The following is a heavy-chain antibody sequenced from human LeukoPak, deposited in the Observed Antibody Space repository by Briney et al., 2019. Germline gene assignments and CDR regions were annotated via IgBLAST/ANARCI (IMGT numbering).Heavy chain of an antibody. CDR2: ISGDGGST. CDR3: ARDLYSSGYYLCGMDV. D-gene: IGHD3-22*01. J-gene: IGHJ6*02. CDR1: GFTFNNYA. Sequence: GGSLRLSCAVSGFTFNNYAMNWVRQAPGKGLEWVSFISGDGGSTYYADSVKGRFTISRDNSKNTLYLQMNTLRAEDTAVYYCARDLYSSGYYLCGMDVWGQGTTVTVSS. V-gene: IGHV3-43*02.